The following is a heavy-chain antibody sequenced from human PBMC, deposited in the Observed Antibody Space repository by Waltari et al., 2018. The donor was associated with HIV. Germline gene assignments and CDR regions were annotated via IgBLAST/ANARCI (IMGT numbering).Heavy chain of an antibody. Sequence: EVQLVESGGGPVKPGGSLWLSCRASGFTFTSSSLNWVRQAPGKGLEWISAISSSGTFTHYADSVKGRFTISRDNANKSVYLQMNSLRVEDTAVYYCARDSRDNSWSLNFFDPWGQGTLVTVSS. V-gene: IGHV3-21*01. CDR3: ARDSRDNSWSLNFFDP. CDR2: ISSSGTFT. D-gene: IGHD6-13*01. CDR1: GFTFTSSS. J-gene: IGHJ5*02.